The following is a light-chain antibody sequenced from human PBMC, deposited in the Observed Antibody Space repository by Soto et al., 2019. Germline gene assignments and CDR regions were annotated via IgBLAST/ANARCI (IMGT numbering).Light chain of an antibody. CDR3: QQYGSSPRT. J-gene: IGKJ1*01. CDR1: QSVSSK. CDR2: GAS. V-gene: IGKV3-20*01. Sequence: EVVMTQSPATLSVSPGERATLSCRGSQSVSSKLAWYQQKPGQAPRLIIYGASSRDTGIPDRFSGSGAGTEFTLTISRLEPEDFEVDYCQQYGSSPRTFGQGTKVDIK.